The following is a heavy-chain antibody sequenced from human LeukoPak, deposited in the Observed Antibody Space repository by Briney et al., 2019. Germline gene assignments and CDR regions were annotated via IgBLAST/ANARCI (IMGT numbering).Heavy chain of an antibody. CDR2: IYHSGST. Sequence: SETLSLTCTVSGYSISSGYYWGWIRQPPGKGLEWIGSIYHSGSTYYNPSLKSRVTISVDTSKNQFSLKLSSVTAADTAVYYCARDIMITFGGVTVAWGQGTLVTVSS. J-gene: IGHJ5*02. CDR1: GYSISSGYY. V-gene: IGHV4-38-2*02. CDR3: ARDIMITFGGVTVA. D-gene: IGHD3-16*02.